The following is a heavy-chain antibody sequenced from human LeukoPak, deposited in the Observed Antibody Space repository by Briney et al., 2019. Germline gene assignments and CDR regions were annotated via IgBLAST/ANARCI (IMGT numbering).Heavy chain of an antibody. D-gene: IGHD3-10*01. CDR3: ARLTKNDSGTYRFGKKKRGYMDV. CDR2: INHSGST. CDR1: GGSFSGYY. J-gene: IGHJ6*03. V-gene: IGHV4-34*01. Sequence: SETLSLTCAVYGGSFSGYYWSWIRQPPGKGLEWIGEINHSGSTNYNPSLKSRVTISVVTSKNQFSLKLSSVTAADTAVYYCARLTKNDSGTYRFGKKKRGYMDVWGKGTTVTISS.